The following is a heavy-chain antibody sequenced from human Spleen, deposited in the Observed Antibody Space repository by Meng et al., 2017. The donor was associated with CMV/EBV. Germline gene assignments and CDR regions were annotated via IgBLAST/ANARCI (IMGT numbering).Heavy chain of an antibody. V-gene: IGHV1-2*02. CDR3: ARDRPLTTVASSPYYHYYYYGMDV. J-gene: IGHJ6*02. D-gene: IGHD6-19*01. Sequence: ASVKVSCKASGYKFTTYHLSWVRQAPGQGLEWMGWINPNSGDTKYARKFQGRVIMTRDTSISTVYMDLSRLRSGDTAVYYCARDRPLTTVASSPYYHYYYYGMDVWGQGTTVTVSS. CDR2: INPNSGDT. CDR1: GYKFTTYH.